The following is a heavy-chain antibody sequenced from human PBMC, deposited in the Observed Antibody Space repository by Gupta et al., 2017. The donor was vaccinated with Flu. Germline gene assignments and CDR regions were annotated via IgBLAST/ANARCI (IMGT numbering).Heavy chain of an antibody. J-gene: IGHJ6*02. CDR2: IAAYNDNT. CDR1: GYMFTRSG. V-gene: IGHV1-18*01. CDR3: VRDGYCAGGTCYWDPYYYYGMDV. D-gene: IGHD2-8*02. Sequence: IRLVQSGSEMKKPGAAVKVSCKASGYMFTRSGISWLRHAPGQGLVWMGWIAAYNDNTNYAENVQDRVTLSTDTSATTAYLELTSLRSDDTAVYYCVRDGYCAGGTCYWDPYYYYGMDVWGQGTKVTVSS.